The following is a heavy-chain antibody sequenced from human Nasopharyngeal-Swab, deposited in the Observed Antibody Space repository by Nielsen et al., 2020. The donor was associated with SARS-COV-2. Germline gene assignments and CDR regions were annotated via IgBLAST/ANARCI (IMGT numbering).Heavy chain of an antibody. CDR1: GFTFSSYA. Sequence: GGSLRLSCAASGFTFSSYAMHWVRQAPGKGLEYVSAISSNGGSTYYANSVKGRFTISRDNSKNTLYLQMGSLRAGDTAVYYCARDGAAGRGSYYFDYWGQGTLVTVSS. CDR2: ISSNGGST. V-gene: IGHV3-64*01. J-gene: IGHJ4*02. D-gene: IGHD6-13*01. CDR3: ARDGAAGRGSYYFDY.